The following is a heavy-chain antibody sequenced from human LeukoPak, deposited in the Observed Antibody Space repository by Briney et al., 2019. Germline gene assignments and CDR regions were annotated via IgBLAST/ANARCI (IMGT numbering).Heavy chain of an antibody. CDR1: GGSISSGGYY. Sequence: SETLSLTCTVSGGSISSGGYYWSWIRQHPGKGLEWIGYIYYSGSTYYNPSLKSRVTISVDTSKNQFSLKLSSVTAVDTAVYYCARHYGGSHDAFDIWGQGTMVTVSS. J-gene: IGHJ3*02. D-gene: IGHD4-23*01. CDR2: IYYSGST. CDR3: ARHYGGSHDAFDI. V-gene: IGHV4-31*03.